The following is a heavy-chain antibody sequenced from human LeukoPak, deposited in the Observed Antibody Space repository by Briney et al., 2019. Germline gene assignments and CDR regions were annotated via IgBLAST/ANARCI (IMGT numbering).Heavy chain of an antibody. CDR2: LSYDGNNK. CDR1: GFTFSSYA. V-gene: IGHV3-30-3*02. CDR3: AKLRSGWPLDAFDI. J-gene: IGHJ3*02. D-gene: IGHD6-19*01. Sequence: PGGSLRLSCAASGFTFSSYAMHWVRQAPGKGLEWVAVLSYDGNNKYYADSVKGRFTISRDNSKNTLYLQMNSLRAEDTAVYYCAKLRSGWPLDAFDIWGQGTMVTVSS.